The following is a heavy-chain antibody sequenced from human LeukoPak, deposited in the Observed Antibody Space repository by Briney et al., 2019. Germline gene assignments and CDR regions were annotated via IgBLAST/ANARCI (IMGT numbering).Heavy chain of an antibody. CDR1: GFTFGDYA. CDR2: IRSKAYGGTT. CDR3: TSGYSSGWTFDY. V-gene: IGHV3-49*03. D-gene: IGHD6-19*01. Sequence: GGSLRLSCTASGFTFGDYAMSWFRQAPRKGLEWVGFIRSKAYGGTTEYAASVKGRFTISRDDSKGIAYLQMNSLKTEDTAVYYCTSGYSSGWTFDYWGQGTLVTVSS. J-gene: IGHJ4*02.